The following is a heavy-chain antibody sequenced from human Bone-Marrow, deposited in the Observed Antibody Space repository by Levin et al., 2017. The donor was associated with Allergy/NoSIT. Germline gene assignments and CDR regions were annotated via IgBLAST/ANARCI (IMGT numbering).Heavy chain of an antibody. Sequence: AGGSLRLSCAASGFTFSSYAMHWVRQAPGKGLEWVAVISYDGSNKYYADSVKGRFTISRDNSKNTLYLQMNSLRAEDTAVYYCARDLLTVTTHGGYYYYGMDVWGQGTTVTVSS. CDR3: ARDLLTVTTHGGYYYYGMDV. J-gene: IGHJ6*02. D-gene: IGHD4-17*01. CDR1: GFTFSSYA. CDR2: ISYDGSNK. V-gene: IGHV3-30-3*01.